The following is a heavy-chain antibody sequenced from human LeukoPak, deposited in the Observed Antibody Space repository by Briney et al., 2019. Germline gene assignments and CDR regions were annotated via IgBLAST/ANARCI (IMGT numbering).Heavy chain of an antibody. V-gene: IGHV1-2*02. CDR3: ARTKEMNLEYPRNPFDP. Sequence: ASLKVSCKASGYTFTGYFMHWGRQAPGQGLEWMGWINPNSGGTNYAQKFQGRVTMTRDTSISTAYMELIRLRSDDTAVSYCARTKEMNLEYPRNPFDPWGQGTLVTVSS. D-gene: IGHD1-1*01. CDR2: INPNSGGT. J-gene: IGHJ5*02. CDR1: GYTFTGYF.